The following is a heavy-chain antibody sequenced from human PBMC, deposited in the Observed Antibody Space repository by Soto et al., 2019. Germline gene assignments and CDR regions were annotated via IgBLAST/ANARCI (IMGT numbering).Heavy chain of an antibody. CDR3: ASMECEHSGYADY. V-gene: IGHV3-7*03. CDR2: IKRDGSEK. D-gene: IGHD5-12*01. J-gene: IGHJ4*02. CDR1: GFTFSSNW. Sequence: GSLRLSCASSGFTFSSNWMSWVRQAPGKGLEWVANIKRDGSEKYYVDSVKGRFTISRDNAKNSLYLQMNGLRADDTAVYYCASMECEHSGYADYWVQGTLVTLST.